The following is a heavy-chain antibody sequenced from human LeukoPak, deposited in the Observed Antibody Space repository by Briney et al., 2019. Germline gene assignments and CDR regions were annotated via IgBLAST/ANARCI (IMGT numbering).Heavy chain of an antibody. V-gene: IGHV3-20*04. CDR3: ARGGYNDAFDI. D-gene: IGHD5-24*01. J-gene: IGHJ3*02. CDR2: INWNGGST. Sequence: GGSLRLSCAAPGFTFSSYWMSWVRQAPGKGLEWVSGINWNGGSTGYADSVEGRFTISSDNPKNSLDLQVDSLRAEHMFLYYCARGGYNDAFDIWGQGTMVTVSS. CDR1: GFTFSSYW.